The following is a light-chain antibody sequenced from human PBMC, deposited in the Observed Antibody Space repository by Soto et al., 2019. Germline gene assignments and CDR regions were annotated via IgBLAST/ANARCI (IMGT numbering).Light chain of an antibody. J-gene: IGKJ2*01. V-gene: IGKV3-20*01. CDR2: GAS. CDR3: QQYGRSPRT. Sequence: EIVLTQSPGTLSLSPGERATLSCRASQSVSSSYLAWYQQKPGQAPRLLIYGASSRATGIPDRFSGSGSGTDFTLTISRLEPEDCAVYYCQQYGRSPRTFGQGTKREIK. CDR1: QSVSSSY.